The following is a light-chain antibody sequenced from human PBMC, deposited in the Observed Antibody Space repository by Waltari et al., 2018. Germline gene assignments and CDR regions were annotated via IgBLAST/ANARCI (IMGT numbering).Light chain of an antibody. CDR3: QQYSNWPPIT. V-gene: IGKV3-15*01. CDR1: QSVSTN. J-gene: IGKJ5*01. CDR2: GAS. Sequence: ETVMTQSPATLSVSPGERVTLSCRASQSVSTNLAWYQQKPGQAPRRLIDGASTRATGTPARFSGSGSGTEFTLTFSSLQSEDFAIYYCQQYSNWPPITFGQGTQLEIK.